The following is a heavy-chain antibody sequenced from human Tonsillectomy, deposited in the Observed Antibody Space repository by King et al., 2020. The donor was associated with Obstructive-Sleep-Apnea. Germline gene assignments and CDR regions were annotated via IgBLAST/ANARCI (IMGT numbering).Heavy chain of an antibody. D-gene: IGHD3-16*01. V-gene: IGHV3-9*01. CDR1: GFTFDDYA. CDR3: VKDRAGGVPDAFDI. CDR2: INWNSGNI. J-gene: IGHJ3*02. Sequence: VQLVESGGGSIQPGRSLRLSCAASGFTFDDYAMHWVRQAPGKGLEWVSGINWNSGNIGYADSVKGRFTISRDNAKNSLYLQMNSLRAEDTALYYCVKDRAGGVPDAFDIWAQGTMVTVSS.